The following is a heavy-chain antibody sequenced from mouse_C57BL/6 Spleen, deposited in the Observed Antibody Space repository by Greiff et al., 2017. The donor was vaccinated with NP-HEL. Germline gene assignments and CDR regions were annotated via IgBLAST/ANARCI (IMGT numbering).Heavy chain of an antibody. V-gene: IGHV5-4*01. CDR1: GFTFSSYA. CDR2: ISDGGSYT. CDR3: ARDRGTYYYGSSYWYFDV. J-gene: IGHJ1*03. D-gene: IGHD1-1*01. Sequence: EVQGVESGGGLVKPGGSLKLSCAASGFTFSSYAMSWVRQTPEKRLEWVATISDGGSYTYYPDNVKGRFTISRDNAKNNLYLQMSHLKSEDTAMYYCARDRGTYYYGSSYWYFDVWGTGTTVTVSS.